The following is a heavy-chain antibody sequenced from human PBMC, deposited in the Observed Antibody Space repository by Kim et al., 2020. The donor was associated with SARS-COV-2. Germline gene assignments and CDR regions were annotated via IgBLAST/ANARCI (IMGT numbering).Heavy chain of an antibody. CDR3: TRNYDFWSGRPNYFDY. CDR2: IRSKAYGGTT. D-gene: IGHD3-3*01. J-gene: IGHJ4*02. CDR1: GFTFGDYA. Sequence: GGSLRLSCTASGFTFGDYAMSWFRQAPGKGLEWVGFIRSKAYGGTTEYAASVKGRFTISRDDSKSIAYLQMNSLKTEDTAVYYCTRNYDFWSGRPNYFDYWGQGTLVTVSS. V-gene: IGHV3-49*03.